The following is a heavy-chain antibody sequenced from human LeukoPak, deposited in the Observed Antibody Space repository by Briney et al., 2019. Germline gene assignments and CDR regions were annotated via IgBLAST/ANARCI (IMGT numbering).Heavy chain of an antibody. CDR2: INHSGST. D-gene: IGHD5-18*01. CDR1: GGSFSGYY. CDR3: ARGSGYSYRFFDY. V-gene: IGHV4-34*01. Sequence: PSETLSLTCAVYGGSFSGYYWSWIRQPPGKGLEWIGEINHSGSTNYSPSLKSRVTISVDTSKNQFSLKLSSVTAADTAVYYCARGSGYSYRFFDYWGQGTLVTVSS. J-gene: IGHJ4*02.